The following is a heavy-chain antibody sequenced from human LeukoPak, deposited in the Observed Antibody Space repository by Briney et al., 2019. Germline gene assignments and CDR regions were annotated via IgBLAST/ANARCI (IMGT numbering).Heavy chain of an antibody. V-gene: IGHV3-23*01. CDR2: ISGSGGST. CDR1: GFTFSSYA. Sequence: GGSLRLSCAASGFTFSSYAMSWVRQAPGKGLEWVSAISGSGGSTYYADSVKGRFTISRDNSKNTLYLQMNSLRAEDTAVYYCAKDRITIFGVVTAVPYYFDYXXXGXLVTVSS. D-gene: IGHD3-3*01. CDR3: AKDRITIFGVVTAVPYYFDY. J-gene: IGHJ4*02.